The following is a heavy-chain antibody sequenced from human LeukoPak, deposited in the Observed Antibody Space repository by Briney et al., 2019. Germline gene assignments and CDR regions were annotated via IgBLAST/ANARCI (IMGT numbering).Heavy chain of an antibody. CDR2: IYYSGST. Sequence: PSETLSLTCTVSGGSISSYYWSWIRQPPGKGLEWIGYIYYSGSTNYNPSLKSRVTISVDTSKNQFSLKLSSVTAADTAVYYCARVRGYCTNGVCYFDPWGQGTLVTVSS. D-gene: IGHD2-8*01. CDR3: ARVRGYCTNGVCYFDP. J-gene: IGHJ5*02. CDR1: GGSISSYY. V-gene: IGHV4-59*01.